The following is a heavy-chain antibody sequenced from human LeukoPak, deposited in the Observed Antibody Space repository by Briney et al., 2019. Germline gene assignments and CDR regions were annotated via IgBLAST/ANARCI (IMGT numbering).Heavy chain of an antibody. D-gene: IGHD6-13*01. V-gene: IGHV4-34*01. Sequence: PSETLSLTCAVYGGSFSGYYWSWIRQPPGKGLEWIGEINHSGSTNYNPSLKSRVTISVDTSKNQFSLKLSSVTAADTAVYYCARGYSSSWEVWGQGTLVTVSS. CDR1: GGSFSGYY. J-gene: IGHJ4*02. CDR2: INHSGST. CDR3: ARGYSSSWEV.